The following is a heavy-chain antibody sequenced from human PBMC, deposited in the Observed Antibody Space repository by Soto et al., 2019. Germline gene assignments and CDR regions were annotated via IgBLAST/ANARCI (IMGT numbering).Heavy chain of an antibody. Sequence: QVQLVESGGGVVQPGRSLRLSCAASGFIFSRCGMHWVRQAPGKVLEWVATRSYDGTSKDYVDSVKGRFTISRDTSKNTLYLQRSSLGAEDTAVYYCAISPMSYGSGAGFEYWGQGTLVSVSS. CDR3: AISPMSYGSGAGFEY. CDR1: GFIFSRCG. D-gene: IGHD3-10*01. J-gene: IGHJ4*02. CDR2: RSYDGTSK. V-gene: IGHV3-30*03.